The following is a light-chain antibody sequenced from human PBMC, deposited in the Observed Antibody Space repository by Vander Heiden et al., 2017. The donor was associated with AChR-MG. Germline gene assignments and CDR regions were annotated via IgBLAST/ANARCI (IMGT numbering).Light chain of an antibody. J-gene: IGLJ2*01. V-gene: IGLV1-51*02. Sequence: PRAPPNPPIYENIQRPSGIPDRFAGSKSGTSATMGITGLQTGDEASYYCESWDTSLSAVLFGGGTKLTVL. CDR2: ENI. CDR3: ESWDTSLSAVL.